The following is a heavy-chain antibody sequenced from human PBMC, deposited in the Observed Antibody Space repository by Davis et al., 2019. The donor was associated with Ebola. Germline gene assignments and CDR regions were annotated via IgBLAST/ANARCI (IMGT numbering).Heavy chain of an antibody. CDR2: ISGSGGTT. Sequence: GGSLRLSCTASGFSFSTSAMSWVRQAPGKGLEWVSSISGSGGTTYYADSVKGRFTISRDNSKNTLYLQMSSLRAEDTAVYYCAKGRYCSSTSCPLGYFDLWGRGTLVTVSS. CDR1: GFSFSTSA. J-gene: IGHJ2*01. CDR3: AKGRYCSSTSCPLGYFDL. D-gene: IGHD2-2*01. V-gene: IGHV3-23*01.